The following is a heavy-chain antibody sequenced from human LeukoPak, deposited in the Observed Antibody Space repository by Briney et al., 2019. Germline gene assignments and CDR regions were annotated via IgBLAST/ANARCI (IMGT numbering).Heavy chain of an antibody. CDR2: IDPSDSYT. D-gene: IGHD5-18*01. J-gene: IGHJ6*02. CDR3: ARGDTAMAPNYYYGMDV. CDR1: GYSFTSYW. V-gene: IGHV5-10-1*01. Sequence: GESLKISCKVSGYSFTSYWISWVRQMPGKGLEWMGRIDPSDSYTNYSPSFQGHVTISADKSISTAYLQWSSLKASDTAMYYCARGDTAMAPNYYYGMDVWGQGTTVTVSS.